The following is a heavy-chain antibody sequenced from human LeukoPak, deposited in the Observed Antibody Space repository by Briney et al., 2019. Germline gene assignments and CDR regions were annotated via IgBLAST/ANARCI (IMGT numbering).Heavy chain of an antibody. V-gene: IGHV5-51*01. Sequence: GGSLKISCKGSGYSFTSYWIGWVRQMPGKGLEWMGIIYPGDSDTRYSPSFQGQVTISADKSISTAYLQWSSLKASDTAMYYCASNYDILTGPFDPWGQGTLVTVSS. CDR3: ASNYDILTGPFDP. CDR2: IYPGDSDT. J-gene: IGHJ5*02. CDR1: GYSFTSYW. D-gene: IGHD3-9*01.